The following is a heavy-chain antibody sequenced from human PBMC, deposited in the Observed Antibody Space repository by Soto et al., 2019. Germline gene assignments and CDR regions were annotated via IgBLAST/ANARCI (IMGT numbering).Heavy chain of an antibody. Sequence: QVQLVESGGGVVQPGRSLRLSCAASGFTFSSYGMHWVRQAPGKGLEWVAVISYDGSNKYYADSMKGRFTISRDNSKNTLYLKMNSLRAEDTAVYYCAKEDCSGGSCYSGTAFDIWGQGTMVTVSS. CDR1: GFTFSSYG. CDR3: AKEDCSGGSCYSGTAFDI. CDR2: ISYDGSNK. J-gene: IGHJ3*02. D-gene: IGHD2-15*01. V-gene: IGHV3-30*18.